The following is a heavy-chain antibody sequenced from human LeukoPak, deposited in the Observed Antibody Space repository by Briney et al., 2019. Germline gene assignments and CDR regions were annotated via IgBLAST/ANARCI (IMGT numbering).Heavy chain of an antibody. CDR2: VYYSGST. V-gene: IGHV4-59*01. J-gene: IGHJ4*02. CDR1: GGSISTYY. Sequence: SETLSLTCTVSGGSISTYYWSWIRQPPGEGLEWIGYVYYSGSTNCNPSLKSRVTISVDTSKNQFSLKLSSVTAADTAVYYCARLPRYCSTTTCYLNYFDFWGQGTLVTVSS. CDR3: ARLPRYCSTTTCYLNYFDF. D-gene: IGHD2-2*01.